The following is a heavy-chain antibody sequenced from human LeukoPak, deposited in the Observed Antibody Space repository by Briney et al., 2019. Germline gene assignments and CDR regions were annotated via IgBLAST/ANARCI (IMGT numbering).Heavy chain of an antibody. CDR2: INSDGSST. CDR3: ARADSYYYDSSGPNDWFDP. CDR1: GVTFSSDW. Sequence: GGSLRLSCAASGVTFSSDWMHWVRQAPGKGLGWVSRINSDGSSTSYADSVKGRFTISRDNAKNTLYLQMNSLRAEDTPVYYCARADSYYYDSSGPNDWFDPWGQGTLVTVSS. V-gene: IGHV3-74*01. D-gene: IGHD3-22*01. J-gene: IGHJ5*02.